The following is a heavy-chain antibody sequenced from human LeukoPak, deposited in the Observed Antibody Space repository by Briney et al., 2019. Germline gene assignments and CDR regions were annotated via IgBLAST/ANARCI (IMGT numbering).Heavy chain of an antibody. CDR3: ARVGSGSFDY. V-gene: IGHV4-59*01. D-gene: IGHD1-26*01. CDR2: NSYSGNT. J-gene: IGHJ4*02. Sequence: SETLSLTCTVSGGSISSYYWSWIRQTPGKGLEWIGFNSYSGNTNYNPSLKSRVTISVDTSKNHFSLNLDSVTAADTAVYFCARVGSGSFDYWGQGTLVTVSS. CDR1: GGSISSYY.